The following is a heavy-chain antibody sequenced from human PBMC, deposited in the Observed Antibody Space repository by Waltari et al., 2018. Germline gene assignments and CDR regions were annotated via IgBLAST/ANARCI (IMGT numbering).Heavy chain of an antibody. Sequence: QITLKESGPTLVKPPQTLTLTCPFSGFSLTTRGVGVGWIRQPPGKALEWLALMYWDDDKRYGPALKSRLTITKDTSKNQVVPTMTNLDPVDTGTYYCAHNYISSSLTFDSWGQGTLVTVSS. J-gene: IGHJ4*02. CDR1: GFSLTTRGVG. D-gene: IGHD2-2*01. CDR2: MYWDDDK. V-gene: IGHV2-5*05. CDR3: AHNYISSSLTFDS.